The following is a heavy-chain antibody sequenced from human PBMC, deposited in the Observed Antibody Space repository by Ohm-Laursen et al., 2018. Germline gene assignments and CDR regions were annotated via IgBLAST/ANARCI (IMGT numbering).Heavy chain of an antibody. D-gene: IGHD3-10*01. Sequence: SDTLSLTCAVYGGSFSGYYWSWIRQPPGKGLEWIGSLYHSGSSFYKPSLKSRVTISVDTSKNQFSLKLSSVTAADTAVYYCARAQNTMVRGVIPRPNWFDPWGQGTLVTVSS. V-gene: IGHV4-34*01. CDR3: ARAQNTMVRGVIPRPNWFDP. CDR2: LYHSGSS. J-gene: IGHJ5*02. CDR1: GGSFSGYY.